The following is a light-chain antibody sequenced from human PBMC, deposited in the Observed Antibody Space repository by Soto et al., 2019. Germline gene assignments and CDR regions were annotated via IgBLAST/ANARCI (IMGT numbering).Light chain of an antibody. CDR2: KAS. J-gene: IGKJ1*01. CDR1: QSISSW. Sequence: YASVGRRVRRNGRASQSISSWLAWYQQKPGKAPKLLIYKASSLESVVPSRFSRSGSATEFTLPISTPQPDDFATYYCQQYHSRRTFGQGTKVDIK. CDR3: QQYHSRRT. V-gene: IGKV1-5*03.